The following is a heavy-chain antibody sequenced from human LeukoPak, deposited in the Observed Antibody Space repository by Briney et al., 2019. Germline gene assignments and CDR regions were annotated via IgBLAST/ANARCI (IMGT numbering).Heavy chain of an antibody. J-gene: IGHJ5*02. Sequence: GASVKVSCKASGYTFTGYYMHWVRQAPGQGLEWMGWIKPNNGGTNYAQKFQGRVTMTRDTSISTAYMELSRLRSDDTAVYYCARARGDIVVVPAASWFDPWGQRTMVTVSS. CDR3: ARARGDIVVVPAASWFDP. CDR1: GYTFTGYY. CDR2: IKPNNGGT. V-gene: IGHV1-2*02. D-gene: IGHD2-2*01.